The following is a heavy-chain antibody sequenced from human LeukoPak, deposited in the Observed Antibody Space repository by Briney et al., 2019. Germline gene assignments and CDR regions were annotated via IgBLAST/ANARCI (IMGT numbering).Heavy chain of an antibody. J-gene: IGHJ6*04. CDR3: ACRSGVGYYMDV. CDR2: INLGGNN. D-gene: IGHD6-25*01. V-gene: IGHV4-34*01. CDR1: GGSTYY. Sequence: SETLSLTCAVYGGSTYYWNWIRLSPGKGLEWIGEINLGGNNNYNPSLKSRVTISVDTSKNHFSLKMTSLTAADTAIYYCACRSGVGYYMDVWGKGTTVTISS.